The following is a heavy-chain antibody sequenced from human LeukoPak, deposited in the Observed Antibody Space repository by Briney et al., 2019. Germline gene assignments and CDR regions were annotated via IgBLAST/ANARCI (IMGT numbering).Heavy chain of an antibody. CDR3: ASGSWSRRLAP. CDR2: MNDSGRT. D-gene: IGHD1-14*01. J-gene: IGHJ5*02. Sequence: SETLSLTCAVYDESLNGYYWSWIRQPPGKGLEWIGEMNDSGRTIYNPSLESRATISAERSKNQFSLKLTSVTAADTAVYYCASGSWSRRLAPWGQGTLVTVSS. CDR1: DESLNGYY. V-gene: IGHV4-34*01.